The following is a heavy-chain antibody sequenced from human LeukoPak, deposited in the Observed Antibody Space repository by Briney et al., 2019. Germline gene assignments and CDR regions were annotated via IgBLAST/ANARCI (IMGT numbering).Heavy chain of an antibody. CDR1: GFTVSNNY. V-gene: IGHV3-66*01. D-gene: IGHD3-16*01. Sequence: GGSLRLSCAASGFTVSNNYMGWVRQAPAKGLEWVSVINTVDTTYYSDSVRGRFTISRDNSKNTLYLQMNSLRAEDTAVYYCARDGRGGVSGYFDYWGQGTLVTVSS. J-gene: IGHJ4*02. CDR3: ARDGRGGVSGYFDY. CDR2: INTVDTT.